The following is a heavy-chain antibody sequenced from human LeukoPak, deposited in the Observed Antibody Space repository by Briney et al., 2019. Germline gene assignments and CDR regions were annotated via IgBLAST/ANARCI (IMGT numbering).Heavy chain of an antibody. D-gene: IGHD1-26*01. V-gene: IGHV3-66*01. CDR2: IYSGGST. Sequence: PGGSLRLSCAASGFTVSSNYMSWVRQAPGKGLEWVSVIYSGGSTYYADSVKGRFTISRDNSKNTLYLQMNSLRAEDTAVYYCAGARSGSYLAFDIWGQGTMVTVSS. J-gene: IGHJ3*02. CDR3: AGARSGSYLAFDI. CDR1: GFTVSSNY.